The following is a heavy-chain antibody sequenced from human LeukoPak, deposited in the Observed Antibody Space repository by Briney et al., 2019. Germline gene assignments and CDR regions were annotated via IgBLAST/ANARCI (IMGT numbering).Heavy chain of an antibody. CDR3: AREMGDSSGSYYYFDY. CDR1: GGTFSRYA. J-gene: IGHJ4*02. V-gene: IGHV1-69*04. CDR2: IIPILGIA. Sequence: ASVKVSCKASGGTFSRYAISWVRQAPGEGLEWMGKIIPILGIANYAQKFQGRVTIPADKCTSPAYMEPRSLRPEEPVVYDSAREMGDSSGSYYYFDYWGQGTLVTVSS. D-gene: IGHD3-22*01.